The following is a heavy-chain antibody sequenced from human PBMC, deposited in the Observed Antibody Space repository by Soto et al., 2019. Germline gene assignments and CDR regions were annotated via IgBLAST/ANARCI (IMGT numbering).Heavy chain of an antibody. J-gene: IGHJ6*02. Sequence: RGSLRLSWAASGFTFSNYDMHWGRQAPGEGLEWVSGIGAASDTYYPVSVQGRFTVSRDNAKKSLYLQMNSLRAGDTAVSYCARGVLGPGDYYYGMDVWGQGTTVTVSS. CDR2: IGAASDT. D-gene: IGHD7-27*01. CDR3: ARGVLGPGDYYYGMDV. V-gene: IGHV3-13*01. CDR1: GFTFSNYD.